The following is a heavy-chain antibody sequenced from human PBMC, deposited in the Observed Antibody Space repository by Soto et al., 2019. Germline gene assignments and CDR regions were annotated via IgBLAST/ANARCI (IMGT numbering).Heavy chain of an antibody. V-gene: IGHV4-39*07. Sequence: SETLSLTCTVSGGSISSGGYYWSWIRQPPGKGLEWIGEINHSGSTNYNPSLKSRVTISVDTSKNQFSLKLSSVTAADTAVYYCAGVRFLEWLPVYYYYMDVWGKGTTVTVSS. D-gene: IGHD3-3*01. J-gene: IGHJ6*03. CDR2: INHSGST. CDR1: GGSISSGGYY. CDR3: AGVRFLEWLPVYYYYMDV.